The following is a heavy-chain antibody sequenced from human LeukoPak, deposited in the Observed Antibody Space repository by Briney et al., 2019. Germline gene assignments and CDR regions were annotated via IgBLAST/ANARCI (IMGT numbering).Heavy chain of an antibody. CDR1: GGSFSGYY. CDR3: ARAKASGYSYGYEGWFDP. Sequence: SETLSLTCAVYGGSFSGYYWSWIRQPPGKGLEWIGEINHSGSTNYNPSLKSQVTISVDTSKNQFSLKLSSVTAADTAVYYCARAKASGYSYGYEGWFDPWGQGTLVTVSS. V-gene: IGHV4-34*01. CDR2: INHSGST. J-gene: IGHJ5*02. D-gene: IGHD5-18*01.